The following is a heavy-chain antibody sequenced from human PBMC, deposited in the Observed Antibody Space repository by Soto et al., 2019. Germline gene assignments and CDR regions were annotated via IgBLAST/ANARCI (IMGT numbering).Heavy chain of an antibody. CDR3: ARGIATGQLDP. V-gene: IGHV1-3*01. D-gene: IGHD2-15*01. Sequence: SAVKVSCKGARYTFTRYTINWVRQAPGERLEWMGWINPDNGNTKSSQRFQDRVIITRDTSASTAYMDLSSLRSEDTAVYYCARGIATGQLDPWGQGTLVTVSS. J-gene: IGHJ5*02. CDR1: RYTFTRYT. CDR2: INPDNGNT.